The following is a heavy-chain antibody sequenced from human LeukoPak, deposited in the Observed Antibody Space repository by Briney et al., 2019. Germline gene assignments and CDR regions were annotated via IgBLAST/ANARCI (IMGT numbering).Heavy chain of an antibody. CDR2: INHSGST. J-gene: IGHJ2*01. Sequence: SETLSLTCAVYGGSFSGYYWSWIRQPPGKGLEWIGEINHSGSTNYNPSLKSRVTISVDTSKNQFSLKLSSVTAADTAVYYCARHYYDSSGYYHDVWYFDLWGRGTLVTVSS. CDR3: ARHYYDSSGYYHDVWYFDL. V-gene: IGHV4-34*01. CDR1: GGSFSGYY. D-gene: IGHD3-22*01.